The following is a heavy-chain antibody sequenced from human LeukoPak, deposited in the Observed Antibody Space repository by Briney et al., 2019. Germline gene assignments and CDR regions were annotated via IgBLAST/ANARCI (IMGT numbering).Heavy chain of an antibody. CDR1: GFTFSSNV. V-gene: IGHV3-23*01. CDR2: ISGSGGTT. Sequence: GGPRRLSFAASGFTFSSNVMSWVRQAPGKGLEWVSAISGSGGTTYYADSVKGRFTMSRDNSKNTQYLQMNSLRAEDTAVYYCAKAVRGYSGYDFYFDYWGQGTLVTVSS. J-gene: IGHJ4*02. CDR3: AKAVRGYSGYDFYFDY. D-gene: IGHD5-12*01.